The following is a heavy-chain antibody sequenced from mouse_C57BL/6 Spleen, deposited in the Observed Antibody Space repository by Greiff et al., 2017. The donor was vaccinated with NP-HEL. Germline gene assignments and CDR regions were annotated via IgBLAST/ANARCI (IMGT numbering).Heavy chain of an antibody. Sequence: EVKLVESGGDLVKPGGSLKLSCAASGFTFSSYGMSWVRQTPDKRLEWVATISSGGSYTYYPDSVKGRFTISRDNAKNTLYLQMSSLKSEDTAMYYCAAEGYDGYWYFDVWGTGTTVTVSS. J-gene: IGHJ1*03. CDR1: GFTFSSYG. CDR2: ISSGGSYT. CDR3: AAEGYDGYWYFDV. D-gene: IGHD2-2*01. V-gene: IGHV5-6*01.